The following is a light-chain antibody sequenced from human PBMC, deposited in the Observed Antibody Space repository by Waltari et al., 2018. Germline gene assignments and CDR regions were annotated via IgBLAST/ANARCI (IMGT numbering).Light chain of an antibody. CDR2: DTS. CDR1: QTVRATY. J-gene: IGKJ4*01. Sequence: EIVLTQSPGTLSLSPGERATLSCRASQTVRATYLAWYQQKPGQAPTLVIHDTSSRATGIPDRFSGSGSVTDFSLTISSLEPEDFAVYYCQQYDISPLTFGGGTKVETK. V-gene: IGKV3-20*01. CDR3: QQYDISPLT.